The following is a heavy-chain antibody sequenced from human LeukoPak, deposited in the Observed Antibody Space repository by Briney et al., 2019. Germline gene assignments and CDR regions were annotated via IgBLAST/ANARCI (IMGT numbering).Heavy chain of an antibody. D-gene: IGHD5-24*01. Sequence: GGSLRLSCAASGFVFTTNYLTWVRQAPGKGLEWVANIKQDGSKKSYVDSVKGRFTISRDNAKNSLYLQMNSLRAEDTAIYYCTRVGYIDEGIDYWGQGTLVTVSS. CDR2: IKQDGSKK. J-gene: IGHJ4*02. V-gene: IGHV3-7*04. CDR1: GFVFTTNY. CDR3: TRVGYIDEGIDY.